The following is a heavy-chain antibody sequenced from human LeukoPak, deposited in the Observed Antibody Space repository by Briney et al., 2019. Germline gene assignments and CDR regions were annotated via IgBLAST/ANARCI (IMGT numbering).Heavy chain of an antibody. J-gene: IGHJ4*02. Sequence: PGGSLRLSCAASGFTFSSYGMHWVRQAPGKGLEWVAVISYDGSNKYYADSVKGRFTISRDNSKNTLYLQMNSLRAEDTAVYYCAKDLGKLWFGELLSSAFDYWGQGTLVTVSS. D-gene: IGHD3-10*01. CDR3: AKDLGKLWFGELLSSAFDY. CDR2: ISYDGSNK. CDR1: GFTFSSYG. V-gene: IGHV3-30*18.